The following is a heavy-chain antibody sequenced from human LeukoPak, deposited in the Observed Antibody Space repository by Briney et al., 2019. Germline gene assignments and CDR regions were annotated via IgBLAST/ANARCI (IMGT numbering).Heavy chain of an antibody. D-gene: IGHD2-21*02. CDR1: RFTFSNYW. CDR2: INSDGSST. V-gene: IGHV3-74*01. CDR3: TRSITGGDYIYAFDI. J-gene: IGHJ3*02. Sequence: PGGSLRLSCAASRFTFSNYWMYWVRQAPGKGLVWVSRINSDGSSTTYADSVKGRFTISRDNAKNTLYLQMNGLRAEDSAVYYCTRSITGGDYIYAFDIWGQGTMVTVSS.